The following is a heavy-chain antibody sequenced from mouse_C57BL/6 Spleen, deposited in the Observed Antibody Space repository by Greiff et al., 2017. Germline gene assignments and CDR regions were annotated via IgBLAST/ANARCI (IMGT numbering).Heavy chain of an antibody. D-gene: IGHD1-1*01. CDR3: ARNPPYDYARDY. CDR1: GYTFTSYW. CDR2: IDPSDSYT. J-gene: IGHJ4*01. Sequence: VQLQQPGAELVMPGASVKLSCKASGYTFTSYWMHWVKQRPGQGLEWIGEIDPSDSYTNYNQKFKGKSTLTVDKSSSTAYMQLSSLTSEDSAVYYCARNPPYDYARDYWGQGTSVTVSS. V-gene: IGHV1-69*01.